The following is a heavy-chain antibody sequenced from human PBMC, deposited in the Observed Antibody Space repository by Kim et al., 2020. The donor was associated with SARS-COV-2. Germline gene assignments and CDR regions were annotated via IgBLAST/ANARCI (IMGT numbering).Heavy chain of an antibody. CDR1: GGSFSDYY. J-gene: IGHJ4*02. CDR2: INHSGDT. V-gene: IGHV4-34*01. D-gene: IGHD3-22*01. CDR3: ARAMDYDRSTDYLAY. Sequence: SETLSLTCAVYGGSFSDYYWTWVRQAPGKGLEWIGEINHSGDTSNNPSLQSRVTISVDTSKNQFSLQLTTLTAVDTAVYYCARAMDYDRSTDYLAYWGEG.